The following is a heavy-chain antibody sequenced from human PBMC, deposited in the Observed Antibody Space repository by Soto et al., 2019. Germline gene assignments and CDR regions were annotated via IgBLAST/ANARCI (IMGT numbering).Heavy chain of an antibody. D-gene: IGHD2-2*01. CDR2: IIPILGIA. CDR1: GGTFSSYT. CDR3: ARARARGYCSSTSCYQKNWFDP. Sequence: ASVKVSCKASGGTFSSYTISWVRQAPGQGLEWMGRIIPILGIANYAQKFQGRVTITADKSTSTAYMELSSLRSEDTAVYYCARARARGYCSSTSCYQKNWFDPWGQGTLVTVSS. V-gene: IGHV1-69*02. J-gene: IGHJ5*02.